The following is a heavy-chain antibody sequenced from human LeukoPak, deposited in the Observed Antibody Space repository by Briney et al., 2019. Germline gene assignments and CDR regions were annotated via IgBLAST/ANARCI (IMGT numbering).Heavy chain of an antibody. J-gene: IGHJ4*02. V-gene: IGHV3-21*01. CDR1: GFTFSSYW. CDR2: ISSSSSYI. D-gene: IGHD5-18*01. CDR3: ARDTVEGYSYY. Sequence: GGSLRLSCAASGFTFSSYWMHWVRQAPGKGLEWVSSISSSSSYIYYADSVKGRFTISRDNAKNSLYLQMNSLRAEDTAVYYCARDTVEGYSYYWGQGTLVTVSS.